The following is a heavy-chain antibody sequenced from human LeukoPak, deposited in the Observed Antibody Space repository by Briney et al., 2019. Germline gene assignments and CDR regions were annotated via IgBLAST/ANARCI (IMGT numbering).Heavy chain of an antibody. CDR3: ARAARDVISCWFDP. D-gene: IGHD6-6*01. CDR2: IYYSGST. J-gene: IGHJ5*02. Sequence: SETLSLTRTVSGGSISSGGYYWSWIRQHPGKGLEWIGYIYYSGSTYYNPSLKSRVTISVDTSKNQFSLKLSSVTAADTAVYYCARAARDVISCWFDPWGQGTLVTVSS. V-gene: IGHV4-31*03. CDR1: GGSISSGGYY.